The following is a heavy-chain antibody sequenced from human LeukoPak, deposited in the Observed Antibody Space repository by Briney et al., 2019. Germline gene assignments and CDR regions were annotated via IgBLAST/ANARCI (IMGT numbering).Heavy chain of an antibody. D-gene: IGHD3-16*01. V-gene: IGHV3-9*03. CDR1: GFTFDDYA. J-gene: IGHJ4*02. Sequence: GGSLRLSCAASGFTFDDYAVHWVRQVPGKGLEWVSGITWNSGTVAYADSVKGRFTISRDNAKNSLYLQMNSLRPEDMALYYCATEGGYWGQGTLVTVSS. CDR2: ITWNSGTV. CDR3: ATEGGY.